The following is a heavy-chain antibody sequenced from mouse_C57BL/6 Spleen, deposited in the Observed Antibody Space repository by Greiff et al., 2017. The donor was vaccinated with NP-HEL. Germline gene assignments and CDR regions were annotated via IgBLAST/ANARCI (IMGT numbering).Heavy chain of an antibody. Sequence: EVKVVESGGGLVKPGGSLKLSCAASGFTFSDYGMHWVRQAPEKGLEWVAYISSGSSTIYYADTVKGRFTNSRDNAKNTLFLQMTSLRSEDTAMYYCARPDSNYVGFAYWGQGTLVTVSA. J-gene: IGHJ3*01. V-gene: IGHV5-17*01. D-gene: IGHD2-5*01. CDR2: ISSGSSTI. CDR1: GFTFSDYG. CDR3: ARPDSNYVGFAY.